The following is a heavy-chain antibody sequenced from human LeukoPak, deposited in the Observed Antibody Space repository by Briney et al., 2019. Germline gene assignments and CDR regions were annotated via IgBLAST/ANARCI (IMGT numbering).Heavy chain of an antibody. CDR3: AKGYLPRSRYYDSSGYSHTDY. Sequence: GGSLRLSCAASGFTFSSYAMSWVRQAPGKGLEWVSAISGSGGSTYYADSVKGRFTISRDNSKNTLYLQMNSLRAEDTAVYYCAKGYLPRSRYYDSSGYSHTDYWGQGTLVTVSS. CDR1: GFTFSSYA. D-gene: IGHD3-22*01. CDR2: ISGSGGST. J-gene: IGHJ4*02. V-gene: IGHV3-23*01.